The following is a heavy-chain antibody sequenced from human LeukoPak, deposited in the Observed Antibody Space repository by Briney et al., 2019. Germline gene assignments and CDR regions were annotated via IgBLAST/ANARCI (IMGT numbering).Heavy chain of an antibody. D-gene: IGHD5-12*01. Sequence: SETLSLTCTVSGGSISSYYWSWIRQPPGRGLEWIGYLYYSGSTNYNPSLKSRVTISVDTSKNQFSLKLSSVTAADTAVYYCARGGVATILYYYYMDVWGKGTTVTVSS. CDR1: GGSISSYY. V-gene: IGHV4-59*12. CDR3: ARGGVATILYYYYMDV. J-gene: IGHJ6*03. CDR2: LYYSGST.